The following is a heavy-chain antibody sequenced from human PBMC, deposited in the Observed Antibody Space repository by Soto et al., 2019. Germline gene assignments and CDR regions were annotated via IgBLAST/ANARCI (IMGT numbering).Heavy chain of an antibody. CDR1: GFTFSNAW. V-gene: IGHV3-15*07. CDR3: TTARYFDWLPSHYYYYGMDV. Sequence: TGGSLRLSCAASGFTFSNAWMNWVRQAPGKGLEWVGRIKSKTDGGTTDYAAPVKGRFTISRDDSKNTLYLQMNSLKTEDTAVYYCTTARYFDWLPSHYYYYGMDVWGQGTTVTVSS. J-gene: IGHJ6*02. CDR2: IKSKTDGGTT. D-gene: IGHD3-9*01.